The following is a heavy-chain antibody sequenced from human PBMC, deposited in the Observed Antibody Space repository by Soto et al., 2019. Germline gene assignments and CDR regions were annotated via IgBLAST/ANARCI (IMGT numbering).Heavy chain of an antibody. CDR2: IMPIIGTA. D-gene: IGHD5-12*01. CDR1: GGTFSSHV. J-gene: IGHJ4*02. Sequence: QVQLVQSGAEVKKPGSSVKVSCKASGGTFSSHVFKWVRQAPGQGLEWMGGIMPIIGTANYAQKFQGRVTITADESTSTAYMELSSLRSEDTAVYYCARDLEFRDGYISHLDYWRQGTLVTVSS. V-gene: IGHV1-69*01. CDR3: ARDLEFRDGYISHLDY.